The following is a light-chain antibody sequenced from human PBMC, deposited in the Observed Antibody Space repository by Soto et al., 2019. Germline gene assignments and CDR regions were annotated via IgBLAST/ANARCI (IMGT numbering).Light chain of an antibody. CDR2: DAS. V-gene: IGKV1-27*01. CDR1: QGFSNS. CDR3: QKYDSAPLT. J-gene: IGKJ4*01. Sequence: DIQMTQSPSSLTASIGDRVTISCRASQGFSNSLAWYQQKPGKVPTLLIYDASILQSGVPSRFSGSGSGTEFNLTISCLQPEDVAAYFCQKYDSAPLTFGGGTKVEIK.